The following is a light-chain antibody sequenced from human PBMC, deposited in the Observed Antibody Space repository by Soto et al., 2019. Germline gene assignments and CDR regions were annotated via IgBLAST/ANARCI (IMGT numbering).Light chain of an antibody. Sequence: QSVLTQPPSASGTPGQMVTISCAGSSSDIGSNTVNWYQQLPGTAPKLLIYSNNQWPSGVPDRFSGSKSGTSASLAISGLQSEDEADYYCAAWDDSLNGWVFGGGTKLTVL. V-gene: IGLV1-44*01. J-gene: IGLJ3*02. CDR3: AAWDDSLNGWV. CDR2: SNN. CDR1: SSDIGSNT.